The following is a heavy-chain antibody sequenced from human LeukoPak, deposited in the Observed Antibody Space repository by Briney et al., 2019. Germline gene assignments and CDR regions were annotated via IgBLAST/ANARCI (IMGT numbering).Heavy chain of an antibody. D-gene: IGHD2-15*01. V-gene: IGHV4-4*07. CDR2: IYTRGST. CDR3: ARGRYCSADICSGGDALDI. J-gene: IGHJ3*02. CDR1: GGSINNYY. Sequence: SETLSLTCTVSGGSINNYYWSWIRQPAGKGLEWIGRIYTRGSTNYNPSLKSRVTMSVDTSKNQFSLKLSPVTAADTAVYYCARGRYCSADICSGGDALDIWGQGTMVSVSS.